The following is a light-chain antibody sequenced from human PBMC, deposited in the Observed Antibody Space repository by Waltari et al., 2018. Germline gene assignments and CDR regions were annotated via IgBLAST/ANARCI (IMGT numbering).Light chain of an antibody. CDR2: QDN. J-gene: IGLJ2*01. Sequence: SFELTQTPSESVSPGQTASITCSGDQLAGRYVSWYQHKPGQSPVLFIYQDNMRPSGIPERFSGSNSGNTATLTISGTQAMDEADYYCAAWDNSTFVLFGGGTKVTVL. CDR3: AAWDNSTFVL. V-gene: IGLV3-1*01. CDR1: QLAGRY.